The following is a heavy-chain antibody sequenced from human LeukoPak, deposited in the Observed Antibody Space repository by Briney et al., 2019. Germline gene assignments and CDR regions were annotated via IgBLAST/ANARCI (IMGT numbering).Heavy chain of an antibody. CDR1: GFTFSSYS. V-gene: IGHV3-48*01. CDR3: ARGSGWYIGSWFDP. CDR2: ISSSSSTI. J-gene: IGHJ5*02. Sequence: PGGSLRLSCAASGFTFSSYSMNWVRQAPGKGLEWVSYISSSSSTIYYADSVKGRFTISRDNAKNSLYLQMNSLRAEDTAVYYCARGSGWYIGSWFDPWGQGTLVTVSS. D-gene: IGHD6-19*01.